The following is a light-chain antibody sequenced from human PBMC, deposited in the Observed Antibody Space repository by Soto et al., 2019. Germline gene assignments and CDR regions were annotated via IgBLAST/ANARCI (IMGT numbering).Light chain of an antibody. CDR3: QQYNSYST. V-gene: IGKV1-9*01. CDR2: AAS. CDR1: QGIGSY. Sequence: DIQMTQSPSTLSASVGDRVTITCRASQGIGSYLAWYQQKPGEAPKLLIFAASTLQSGVPSRFSGSGSGTEFTLTISSLQPEDFASYYCQQYNSYSTFGQGTKVDIK. J-gene: IGKJ1*01.